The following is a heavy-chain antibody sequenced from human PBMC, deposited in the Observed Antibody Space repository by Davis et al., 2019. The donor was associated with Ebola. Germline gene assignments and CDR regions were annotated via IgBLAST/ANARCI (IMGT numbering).Heavy chain of an antibody. D-gene: IGHD4-17*01. CDR2: ISSSSSYI. V-gene: IGHV3-21*01. J-gene: IGHJ4*02. CDR1: GFTFSSYS. Sequence: SLKPPCAASGFTFSSYSMNWVRQAPGKGLEWVSSISSSSSYIYYADSVKGRFTISRDNAKNSLYLQMNSLRAEDTAVYYCARESAAVHFDYWGQGTLVTVSS. CDR3: ARESAAVHFDY.